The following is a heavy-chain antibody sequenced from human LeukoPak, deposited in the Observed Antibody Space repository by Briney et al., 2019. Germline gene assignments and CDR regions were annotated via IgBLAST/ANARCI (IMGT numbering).Heavy chain of an antibody. J-gene: IGHJ2*01. CDR2: INHSGST. Sequence: PSETLSLTCAVYGGSFSGYYWSWIRQPPGKGLEWIGEINHSGSTNYNPSLKSRVTISVDTSKNQFSLKLSSVTAADTAVYYCARGLFEDYGDYFDLWGRGTLVTVSS. V-gene: IGHV4-34*01. D-gene: IGHD4-17*01. CDR3: ARGLFEDYGDYFDL. CDR1: GGSFSGYY.